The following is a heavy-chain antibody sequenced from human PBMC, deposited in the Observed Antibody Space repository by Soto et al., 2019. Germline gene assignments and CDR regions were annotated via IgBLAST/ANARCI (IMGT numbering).Heavy chain of an antibody. D-gene: IGHD6-13*01. CDR2: ISGSGGST. J-gene: IGHJ4*02. Sequence: GGSLRLSCAASGFTFSSYAMSWVRQAPGKGLEWVSAISGSGGSTYYADSVKGRFTISRDNSKNTLYLQMNSLRAEDTAVYYCAKDLRGREYSSSWYTFDYWGQGTLVTVSS. V-gene: IGHV3-23*01. CDR1: GFTFSSYA. CDR3: AKDLRGREYSSSWYTFDY.